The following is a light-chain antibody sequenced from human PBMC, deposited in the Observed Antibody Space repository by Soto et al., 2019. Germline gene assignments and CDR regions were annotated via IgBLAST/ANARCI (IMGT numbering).Light chain of an antibody. CDR3: QQYGSSPFT. Sequence: EIVMTQSPATLSVSPGGRATLSCRASQSISDTLAWYQQKPGQAPRLLIYGASARATGFPARFSGSGSGTDFTLTISSLQSEDFAVYYCQQYGSSPFTFGPGTKVDIK. J-gene: IGKJ3*01. CDR2: GAS. V-gene: IGKV3-15*01. CDR1: QSISDT.